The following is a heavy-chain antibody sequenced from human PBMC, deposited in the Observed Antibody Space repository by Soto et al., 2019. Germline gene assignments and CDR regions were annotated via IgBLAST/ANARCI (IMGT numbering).Heavy chain of an antibody. J-gene: IGHJ3*02. D-gene: IGHD1-1*01. CDR1: GFTFSGYG. V-gene: IGHV3-33*01. CDR2: IWYDGSNK. Sequence: QVPLVESGGGVVQPGKSLRLSCAASGFTFSGYGMHWVRQAPGKGLEWVAVIWYDGSNKYYGDSVKGRFTISRDNSKNTLYLQMNSLRVEDRAVYYCARGNNHAFDIWGQGTMVTVSS. CDR3: ARGNNHAFDI.